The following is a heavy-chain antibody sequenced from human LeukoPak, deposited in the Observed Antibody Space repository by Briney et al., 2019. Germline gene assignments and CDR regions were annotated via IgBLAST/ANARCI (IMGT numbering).Heavy chain of an antibody. CDR3: ARDPGSSAFDY. V-gene: IGHV3-7*01. CDR1: GFTFSDYY. CDR2: INQDESVK. Sequence: PGGSLRLSCAASGFTFSDYYMSWIRQAPGKGLEFVANINQDESVKNYVDSVKGRFTISRDNAENSLHLQMNSLRVEDTAVYYCARDPGSSAFDYWGQGTLVTVSS. J-gene: IGHJ4*02. D-gene: IGHD5/OR15-5a*01.